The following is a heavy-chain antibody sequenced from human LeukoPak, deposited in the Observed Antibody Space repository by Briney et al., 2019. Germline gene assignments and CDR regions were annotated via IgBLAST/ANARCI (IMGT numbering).Heavy chain of an antibody. D-gene: IGHD5-24*01. J-gene: IGHJ4*02. CDR1: GFPFSPFW. V-gene: IGHV3-74*01. CDR2: IKGDGTYK. Sequence: PGGSLKLSCAASGFPFSPFWMHWVRQGPGKGLEWVSRIKGDGTYKNYAESVRGRFTISRDNAKNTLSLQMISLRAEDTAVYFCVRDGDAYNFDWWGQGVLVTVSS. CDR3: VRDGDAYNFDW.